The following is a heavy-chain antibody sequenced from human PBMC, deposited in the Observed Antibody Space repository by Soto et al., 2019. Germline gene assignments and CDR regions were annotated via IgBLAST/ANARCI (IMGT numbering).Heavy chain of an antibody. D-gene: IGHD4-17*01. CDR2: VYYSGTT. J-gene: IGHJ4*02. Sequence: KSAGTLSLTCSVSGGSISSYYWSWIRQPPGKRLEWIGYVYYSGTTNYNPSLKSRVTISVDLSKNQFSLRLSSVTTADTALYYCARTTAVPNTLRSRYFFDYWGQGTLVTVSS. V-gene: IGHV4-59*01. CDR3: ARTTAVPNTLRSRYFFDY. CDR1: GGSISSYY.